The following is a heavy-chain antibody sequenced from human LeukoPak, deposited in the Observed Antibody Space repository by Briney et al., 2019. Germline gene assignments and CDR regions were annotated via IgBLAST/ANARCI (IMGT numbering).Heavy chain of an antibody. J-gene: IGHJ4*02. CDR3: ARGRSAYDSSAYYYGN. CDR1: GFTVSSNY. CDR2: IYSGGST. Sequence: GRSLRLSCAASGFTVSSNYMSWVRQAPGKGLEWVSVIYSGGSTYYADSVKGRFTISRDNSKNTLYLQMNSLRAEDTAVYYCARGRSAYDSSAYYYGNWGQGTLVTVSS. V-gene: IGHV3-53*01. D-gene: IGHD3-22*01.